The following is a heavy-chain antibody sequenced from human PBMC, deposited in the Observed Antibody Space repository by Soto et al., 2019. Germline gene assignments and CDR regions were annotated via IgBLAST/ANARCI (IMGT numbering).Heavy chain of an antibody. CDR1: GFTFSSYA. CDR3: ARDPESSSWFDYYYYGMDV. J-gene: IGHJ6*02. CDR2: ISYDGSNK. D-gene: IGHD6-13*01. Sequence: QVQLVESGGGVVQPGRSLSLSCAASGFTFSSYAMHWVRQAPGKGLEWVAVISYDGSNKYYADSVKGRFTISRDNSKNTLYLQMNSLRAEDTAVYYCARDPESSSWFDYYYYGMDVWGQGTTVTVSS. V-gene: IGHV3-30-3*01.